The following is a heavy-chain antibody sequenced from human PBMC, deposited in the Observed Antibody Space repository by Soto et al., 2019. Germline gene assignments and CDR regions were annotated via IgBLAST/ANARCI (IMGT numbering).Heavy chain of an antibody. D-gene: IGHD4-17*01. CDR3: ARVAVTTYYFDY. CDR2: INPDGSRT. Sequence: EVQLVESGGDLVQPGGSLRLSCAASGFTFTSYWMHWVRQTPGKGLVWVSRINPDGSRTSYADSVKGRFTISRDNAKNTLYLLMNSLGAEDTAAYYCARVAVTTYYFDYWGPGTLVTVSS. J-gene: IGHJ4*01. V-gene: IGHV3-74*01. CDR1: GFTFTSYW.